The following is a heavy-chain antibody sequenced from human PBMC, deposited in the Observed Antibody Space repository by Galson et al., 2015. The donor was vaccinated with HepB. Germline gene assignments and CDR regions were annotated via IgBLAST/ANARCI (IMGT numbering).Heavy chain of an antibody. Sequence: SETLSLTCSVSGASISSYFWSWIRQPPGKGLEWIGYIRFRAATRYNPSLNSRVTMSIDTSKNEVSLKLSSLTAADTALYFCARATPDSTSWTLGVTDVWGQGTTVTVSS. D-gene: IGHD6-13*01. J-gene: IGHJ6*02. CDR2: IRFRAAT. CDR1: GASISSYF. V-gene: IGHV4-59*01. CDR3: ARATPDSTSWTLGVTDV.